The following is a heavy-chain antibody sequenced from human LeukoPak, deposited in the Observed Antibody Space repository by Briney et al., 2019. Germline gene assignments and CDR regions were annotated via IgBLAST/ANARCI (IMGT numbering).Heavy chain of an antibody. J-gene: IGHJ4*02. CDR3: ARDLSERYSTDY. CDR2: ISRDGHTK. Sequence: GGSLRLSCAVSGFTFKKYAIPSVRQSPGNGLKSLAFISRDGHTKYYADSVKGRFTISRENSQNTLDLQMNSLRAEDTAVYYCARDLSERYSTDYWGQGTLVTVSS. CDR1: GFTFKKYA. D-gene: IGHD1-26*01. V-gene: IGHV3-30-3*01.